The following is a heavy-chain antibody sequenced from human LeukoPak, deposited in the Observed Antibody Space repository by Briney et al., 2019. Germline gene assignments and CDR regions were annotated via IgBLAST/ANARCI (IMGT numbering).Heavy chain of an antibody. CDR1: GGSISSYY. J-gene: IGHJ6*02. CDR2: IYTSGST. V-gene: IGHV4-4*07. D-gene: IGHD6-6*01. CDR3: AREYSSSSRYYYYYGMDV. Sequence: SETLSLTCTVSGGSISSYYWSWIRQPAGKGLEWIGRIYTSGSTNYNPSLKSRVTMSVDTSKNQFSLKLSSVTAADTAVYYCAREYSSSSRYYYYYGMDVWGQGTTVTVS.